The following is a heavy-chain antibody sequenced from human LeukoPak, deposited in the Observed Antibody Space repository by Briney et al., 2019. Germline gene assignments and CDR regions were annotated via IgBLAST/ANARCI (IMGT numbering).Heavy chain of an antibody. CDR1: GGSISSYY. CDR2: IYYSGST. CDR3: ARVTEGPDDY. J-gene: IGHJ4*02. V-gene: IGHV4-59*12. Sequence: SETLSLTCTVSGGSISSYYWSWIRQPPGKGLEWTGYIYYSGSTNYNPSLKSRVTISVDTSKNQFSLKLSSVTAADTAVYYCARVTEGPDDYWGQGTLVTVSS.